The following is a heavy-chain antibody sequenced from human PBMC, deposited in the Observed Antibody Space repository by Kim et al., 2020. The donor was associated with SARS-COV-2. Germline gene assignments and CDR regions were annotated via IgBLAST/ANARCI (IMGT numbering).Heavy chain of an antibody. Sequence: SETLSLTCTVSGGSISSGGYYWSWIRQHPGKGLEWIGYIYYSGSTYYNPSLKSRVTISVDTSKNQFSLKLSSVTAADTAVYYCARGRYGDYVLPSDYWGQGTLVTVSS. V-gene: IGHV4-31*03. CDR1: GGSISSGGYY. J-gene: IGHJ4*02. CDR2: IYYSGST. D-gene: IGHD4-17*01. CDR3: ARGRYGDYVLPSDY.